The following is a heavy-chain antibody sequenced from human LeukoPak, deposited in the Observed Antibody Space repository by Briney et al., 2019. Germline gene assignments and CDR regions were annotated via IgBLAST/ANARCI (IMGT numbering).Heavy chain of an antibody. D-gene: IGHD3-22*01. Sequence: GESLKISCKGSGYSFTNYWIGWVRQMPGKGLEWMGIIFLGDSDTRYSPSFQGQVTISADKSISTAYLQWSSLKASDTAMYYCARHSVVTMIVVDDAFDIWGQGTMVTVSS. V-gene: IGHV5-51*01. CDR1: GYSFTNYW. CDR3: ARHSVVTMIVVDDAFDI. J-gene: IGHJ3*02. CDR2: IFLGDSDT.